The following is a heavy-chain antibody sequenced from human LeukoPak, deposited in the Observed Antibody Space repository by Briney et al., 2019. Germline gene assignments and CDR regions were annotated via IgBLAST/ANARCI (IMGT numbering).Heavy chain of an antibody. Sequence: ASVKVSCTGSGYAFTKYAISWVRQAPGQGLEYMGWIDTNTGNPTYAQGFTGRFVFSLDTSVSTAYLQISSLKAEDSAIYFCANCYDSSGFFAYWGQGALVTVSS. D-gene: IGHD3-22*01. CDR2: IDTNTGNP. CDR3: ANCYDSSGFFAY. J-gene: IGHJ4*02. CDR1: GYAFTKYA. V-gene: IGHV7-4-1*02.